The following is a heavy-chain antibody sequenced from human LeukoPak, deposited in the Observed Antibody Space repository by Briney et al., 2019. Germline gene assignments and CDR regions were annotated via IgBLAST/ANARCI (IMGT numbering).Heavy chain of an antibody. Sequence: SQTLSPTRTLSGGSISSGGYYSSWLRQHPGKGLEWIGYIYYRATTYYNPSLKSRVTISVDTSKNQFSLKLSSVTAADTAVYYCARDYYDSSGYPYSDYWGQGTLVTVSS. CDR3: ARDYYDSSGYPYSDY. J-gene: IGHJ4*02. V-gene: IGHV4-31*03. CDR1: GGSISSGGYY. CDR2: IYYRATT. D-gene: IGHD3-22*01.